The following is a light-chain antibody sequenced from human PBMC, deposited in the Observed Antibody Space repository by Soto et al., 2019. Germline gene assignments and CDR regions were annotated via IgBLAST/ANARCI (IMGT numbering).Light chain of an antibody. Sequence: IQLTQSPSSLSVSVGDRVTITCRASQDISSSLAWYQQKPGKAPKLLIYAASILQSGVPSRFSGTGFGTDFTLTISSLQAEDFASYFCQQVRSYPSTFGGGTKVEIK. CDR3: QQVRSYPST. CDR1: QDISSS. V-gene: IGKV1-9*01. J-gene: IGKJ4*01. CDR2: AAS.